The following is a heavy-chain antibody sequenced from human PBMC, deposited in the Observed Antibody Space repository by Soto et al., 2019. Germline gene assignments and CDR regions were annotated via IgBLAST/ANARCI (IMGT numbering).Heavy chain of an antibody. CDR1: GFTFSDHY. CDR3: ARGYSYYYYGMDV. D-gene: IGHD2-15*01. V-gene: IGHV3-72*01. J-gene: IGHJ6*02. CDR2: TRNKANSYTT. Sequence: GGSLRLSCAASGFTFSDHYMDWVRQAPGKGLEWVGRTRNKANSYTTEYAASVKGRFTISRDDSKNSLYLQMNSLKTEDTAVYYCARGYSYYYYGMDVWGQGTTVTVSS.